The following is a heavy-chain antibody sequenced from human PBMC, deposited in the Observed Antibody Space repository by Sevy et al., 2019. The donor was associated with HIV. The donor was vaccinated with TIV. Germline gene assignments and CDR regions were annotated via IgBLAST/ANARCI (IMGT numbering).Heavy chain of an antibody. Sequence: ASGKVSCRASGYTFTSYDINWVRQATGQGLEWMGWMNPNSGNTGYAQKFQGRVTMTRNTSISTAYMELSSLRSEDTAVYYCARTEPGIAAYGMDVWGQGTTVTVSS. CDR3: ARTEPGIAAYGMDV. CDR1: GYTFTSYD. CDR2: MNPNSGNT. V-gene: IGHV1-8*01. J-gene: IGHJ6*02. D-gene: IGHD6-13*01.